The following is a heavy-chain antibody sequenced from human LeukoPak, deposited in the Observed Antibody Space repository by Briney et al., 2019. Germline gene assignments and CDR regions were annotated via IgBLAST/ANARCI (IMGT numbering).Heavy chain of an antibody. V-gene: IGHV3-23*01. Sequence: GGSLRLSCATSGFTFSSYAMSWLPQAPGKGREGVSDISGSGVTTYYADSVKGRFTISRDISNKTLYLQMNSLRVEDTALYYCAKTLVPSGIYHEDYVDYWGQGTLVTVSS. CDR1: GFTFSSYA. J-gene: IGHJ4*02. CDR2: ISGSGVTT. D-gene: IGHD1-26*01. CDR3: AKTLVPSGIYHEDYVDY.